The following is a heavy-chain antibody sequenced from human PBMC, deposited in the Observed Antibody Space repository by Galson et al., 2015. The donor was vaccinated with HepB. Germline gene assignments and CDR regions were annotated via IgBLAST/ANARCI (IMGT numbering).Heavy chain of an antibody. V-gene: IGHV3-30-3*01. CDR2: ISYDGSNK. CDR1: GFTFSSYA. D-gene: IGHD6-19*01. J-gene: IGHJ6*02. Sequence: SLRLSCAASGFTFSSYAMHWVRQAPGKGLEWVAVISYDGSNKYYADSVKGRFTISRDNSKNTLYLQMNSLRAEDTAVYYCARASSGEQWLAYYYYGMDVWGQGTTVTVSS. CDR3: ARASSGEQWLAYYYYGMDV.